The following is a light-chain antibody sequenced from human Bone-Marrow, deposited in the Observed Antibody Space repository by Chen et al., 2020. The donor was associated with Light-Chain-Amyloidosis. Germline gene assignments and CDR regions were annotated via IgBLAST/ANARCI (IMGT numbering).Light chain of an antibody. V-gene: IGKV3-11*01. Sequence: EIVLTQSPATLSLSPGERATLSCRASQSVSSYLAWYQQKPGQAPRLLIYDASNRATGIPARFSGSGSGTDFALTISSLEPEDCAVYYCQQRSNWPRSCTFGQGTKLEIK. CDR1: QSVSSY. J-gene: IGKJ2*02. CDR2: DAS. CDR3: QQRSNWPRSCT.